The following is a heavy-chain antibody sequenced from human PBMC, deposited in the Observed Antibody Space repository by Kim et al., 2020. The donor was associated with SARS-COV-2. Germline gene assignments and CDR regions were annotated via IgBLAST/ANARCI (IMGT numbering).Heavy chain of an antibody. D-gene: IGHD6-13*01. Sequence: GGSLRLSCAASGFTFSSYAMSWVRQAPGKGLEWVSVIYSGGSSTYYADSVKGRFTISRDNSKNTLYLQMNSLRAEDTAVYYCAKDRPLAAADSRETYYGMDVWGQGTTVTVSS. V-gene: IGHV3-23*03. CDR3: AKDRPLAAADSRETYYGMDV. CDR2: IYSGGSST. J-gene: IGHJ6*02. CDR1: GFTFSSYA.